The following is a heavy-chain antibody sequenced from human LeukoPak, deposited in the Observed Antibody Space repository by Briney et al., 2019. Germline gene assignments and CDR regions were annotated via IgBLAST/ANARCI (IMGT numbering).Heavy chain of an antibody. D-gene: IGHD1-26*01. CDR3: ARVDSVSFGFYYYYYMDV. J-gene: IGHJ6*03. CDR1: GYSISSGYY. CDR2: IYHSGST. Sequence: SETLSLTCAVSGYSISSGYYWGWIRQPPGKGLEWIGSIYHSGSTYYNPSLKSRVTISVYTSKNQFSLKLSSVTAADTAVYYCARVDSVSFGFYYYYYMDVWGKGTTVTVSS. V-gene: IGHV4-38-2*01.